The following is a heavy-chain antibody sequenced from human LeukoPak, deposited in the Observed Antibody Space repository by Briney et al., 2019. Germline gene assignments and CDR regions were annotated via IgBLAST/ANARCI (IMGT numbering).Heavy chain of an antibody. CDR3: ARGPIAAAGDY. V-gene: IGHV3-48*04. CDR1: GFSFSSYG. J-gene: IGHJ4*02. D-gene: IGHD6-13*01. CDR2: TSSSSSII. Sequence: GGSLRLSCAASGFSFSSYGMTWVRQAPGKGLEWISYTSSSSSIIYYADSVKGQFTISRDNAKNSLYLQMNSLRAEDTAVYYCARGPIAAAGDYWGQGTLVTVSS.